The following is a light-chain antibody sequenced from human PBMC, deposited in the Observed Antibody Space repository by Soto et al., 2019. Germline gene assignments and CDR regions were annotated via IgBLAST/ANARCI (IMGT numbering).Light chain of an antibody. CDR3: QQANSFPIT. CDR1: QDISSW. Sequence: DIQMTQSPSSVSASVGDRVTITCRASQDISSWLAWYQQKPGKAPKLLIYEASSLQSGAPSRFSGSGSGTEFTLTISSLQPEDFATYYCQQANSFPITFGQGTRLEI. V-gene: IGKV1-12*01. J-gene: IGKJ5*01. CDR2: EAS.